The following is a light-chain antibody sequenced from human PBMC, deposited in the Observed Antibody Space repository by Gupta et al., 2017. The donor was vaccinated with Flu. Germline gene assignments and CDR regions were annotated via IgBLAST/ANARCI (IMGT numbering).Light chain of an antibody. CDR3: CSYTTINSVV. J-gene: IGLJ2*01. CDR1: SSDVGGNKY. V-gene: IGLV2-14*01. CDR2: KFT. Sequence: QSAMTQPASVSGSPGQSIAISCTGASSDVGGNKYVAWYQPHPGKTPKVMISKFTNRPAGFSTRFSGSKSGNTASLTISGLQAEDDAEYYCCSYTTINSVVFGGVTKLTVL.